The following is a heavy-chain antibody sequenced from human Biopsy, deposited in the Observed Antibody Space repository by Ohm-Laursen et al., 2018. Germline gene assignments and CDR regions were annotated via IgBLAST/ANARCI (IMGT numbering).Heavy chain of an antibody. CDR3: ALQSVAQMKNFDY. CDR2: ISPKSGDT. V-gene: IGHV1-2*02. D-gene: IGHD6-19*01. CDR1: GFSFTGYY. J-gene: IGHJ4*02. Sequence: SVNVPCKASGFSFTGYYIHWVRQAPGHGLEWMGWISPKSGDTNYAHKFQGNITITRDTSMSTAYMEMSRLRCDDTAVYYCALQSVAQMKNFDYWGQGTLVTVSS.